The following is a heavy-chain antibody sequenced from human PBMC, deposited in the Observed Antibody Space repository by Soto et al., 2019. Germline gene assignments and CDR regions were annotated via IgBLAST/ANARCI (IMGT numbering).Heavy chain of an antibody. CDR3: ASGRFLEWLLSHPFDY. CDR2: INAGNGNT. CDR1: GYTFTSYA. Sequence: QVQLVQSGAEVKKPGASVKVSCKASGYTFTSYAMPWVRQAPGQRLEWMGWINAGNGNTKYSQKFQGRVTITRDTSASTAYMELSSLRSEDTAVYYCASGRFLEWLLSHPFDYWGQGTLVTVSS. J-gene: IGHJ4*02. D-gene: IGHD3-3*01. V-gene: IGHV1-3*01.